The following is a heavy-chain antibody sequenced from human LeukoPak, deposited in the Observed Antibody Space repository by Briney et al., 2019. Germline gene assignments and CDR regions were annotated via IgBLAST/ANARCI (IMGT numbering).Heavy chain of an antibody. CDR3: AKGGKWDVTPFDY. Sequence: GGSVRLSCAASGVTFTSDSMNWVRQAPGKGLEWVSTISGGGGSTYYADSVKGRFTISRDNSKNTLYLQVNSLRAEDTAVYYCAKGGKWDVTPFDYWGQGTLVTVSS. CDR2: ISGGGGST. J-gene: IGHJ4*02. CDR1: GVTFTSDS. D-gene: IGHD1-26*01. V-gene: IGHV3-23*01.